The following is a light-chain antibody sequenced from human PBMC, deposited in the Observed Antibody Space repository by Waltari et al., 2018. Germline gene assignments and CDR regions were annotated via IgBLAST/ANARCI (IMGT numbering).Light chain of an antibody. V-gene: IGLV2-14*03. CDR3: TSYTSSSTYV. J-gene: IGLJ1*01. Sequence: QSALTQPASVSGSPGQSITISCTGTSSDVGGSNYVSWYQHHPGKAPKLMIYYVNKRPSGVSDRFSGSKSGNTASLTISGLQTEDEADYYCTSYTSSSTYVFGIGTKVTVL. CDR2: YVN. CDR1: SSDVGGSNY.